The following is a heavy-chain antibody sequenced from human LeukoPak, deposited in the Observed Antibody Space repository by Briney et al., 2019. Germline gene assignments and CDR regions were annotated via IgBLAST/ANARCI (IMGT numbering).Heavy chain of an antibody. V-gene: IGHV3-23*01. D-gene: IGHD3-22*01. Sequence: GGSLRLSCTASGFTFTSYAMSWVRQAPGKGLEWVSVISGTGGSTNHADSVKGRFTISRDNSKNTLYLQMISLRAEDTAVYCCAKESGDDSSGYYEVFDYWGQGTLVTVSS. CDR1: GFTFTSYA. CDR3: AKESGDDSSGYYEVFDY. CDR2: ISGTGGST. J-gene: IGHJ4*02.